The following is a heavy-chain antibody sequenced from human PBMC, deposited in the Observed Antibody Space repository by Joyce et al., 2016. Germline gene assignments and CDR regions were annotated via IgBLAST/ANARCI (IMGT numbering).Heavy chain of an antibody. CDR3: GRVDPTEQPIDY. D-gene: IGHD6-13*01. CDR2: ISDNSRFI. CDR1: GFAFSTYT. J-gene: IGHJ4*02. Sequence: EVKLVESGGGLVKPGGSLRLSCVASGFAFSTYTMSWVRQAPGKGLEWVSSISDNSRFIYYADSLKGRFTISRDNAKNSLYLQMNSLRAEDTAVYYCGRVDPTEQPIDYWGQGTLVTVSS. V-gene: IGHV3-21*01.